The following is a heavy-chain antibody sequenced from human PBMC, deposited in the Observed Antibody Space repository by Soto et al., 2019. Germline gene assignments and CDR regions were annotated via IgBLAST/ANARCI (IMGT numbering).Heavy chain of an antibody. Sequence: QVQLVESGGGLVQPGRSLRLSCAASGFTFSSYAMHWVRQAPGKGLEWVAVISYDGSNKYYADSVKGRFTISRDNSKNTLYLQMNSLRAEDTAVYYCARDRGYGDYMDYWGQGTLVTVSS. CDR3: ARDRGYGDYMDY. D-gene: IGHD4-17*01. V-gene: IGHV3-30-3*01. CDR1: GFTFSSYA. J-gene: IGHJ4*02. CDR2: ISYDGSNK.